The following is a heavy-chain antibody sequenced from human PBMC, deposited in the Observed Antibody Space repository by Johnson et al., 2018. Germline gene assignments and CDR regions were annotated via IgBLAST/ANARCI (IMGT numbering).Heavy chain of an antibody. CDR2: IIPIVGVT. D-gene: IGHD1-20*01. CDR1: GGTFSSYT. J-gene: IGHJ5*02. Sequence: QVQLVQSGAEVKKPGSSVKVSCKASGGTFSSYTVAWVRQAPGQGLEWMGRIIPIVGVTNYAQKFQGRVTIPADKSTDTAYMELSSLRAEDTALYYCARGRYNGNENTDLHWFDPWGQGTLVTVSS. V-gene: IGHV1-69*02. CDR3: ARGRYNGNENTDLHWFDP.